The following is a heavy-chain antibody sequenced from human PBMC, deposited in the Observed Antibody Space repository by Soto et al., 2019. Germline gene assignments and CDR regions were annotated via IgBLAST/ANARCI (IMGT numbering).Heavy chain of an antibody. J-gene: IGHJ6*02. V-gene: IGHV3-30*18. CDR1: GFTFRNNG. Sequence: GGSLRLSCEASGFTFRNNGMHWVRQVPGKGLEWVSVISYDGNNKYYADSVKGRFTISRDNSKNTVYLQMNNLRAEDTAMYYCAKGGSGHYLTYYYYYGMDVWGQGTTVTVSS. CDR2: ISYDGNNK. D-gene: IGHD3-22*01. CDR3: AKGGSGHYLTYYYYYGMDV.